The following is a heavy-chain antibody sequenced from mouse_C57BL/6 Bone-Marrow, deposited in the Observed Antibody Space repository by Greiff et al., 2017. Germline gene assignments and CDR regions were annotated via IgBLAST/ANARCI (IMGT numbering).Heavy chain of an antibody. V-gene: IGHV1-80*01. D-gene: IGHD1-1*01. CDR1: GYAFSSYW. Sequence: VQGVESGAELVKPGASVKISCKASGYAFSSYWMNWVKQRPGKGLEWIGQIYPGDGDTNYNGKFKGKATLTADKSSSTAYMQLSSLTSEDSAVYFCAAGDYYGSSYVGFAYWGQGTLVTVSA. CDR3: AAGDYYGSSYVGFAY. CDR2: IYPGDGDT. J-gene: IGHJ3*01.